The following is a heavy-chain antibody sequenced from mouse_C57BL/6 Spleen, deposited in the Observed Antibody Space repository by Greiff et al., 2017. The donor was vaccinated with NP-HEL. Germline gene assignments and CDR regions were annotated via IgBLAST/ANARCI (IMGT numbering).Heavy chain of an antibody. CDR2: LWGDGCI. D-gene: IGHD1-1*01. J-gene: IGHJ2*01. CDR3: AKLGGTNGYYFGY. Sequence: QVQLKQSGPGLVAPSQSLSITCTVSGFSLTSYGVSWVRQPPGKGLEWLGVLWGDGCINYHSDPIPRLTILKDNSKSQVFLQLNSLQTDDTATYYGAKLGGTNGYYFGYWGQGTTLTVSS. V-gene: IGHV2-3*01. CDR1: GFSLTSYG.